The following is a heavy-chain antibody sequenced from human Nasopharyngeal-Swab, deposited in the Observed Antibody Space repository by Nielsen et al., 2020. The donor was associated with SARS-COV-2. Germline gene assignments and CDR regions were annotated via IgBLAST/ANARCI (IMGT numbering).Heavy chain of an antibody. CDR3: ARGAVGTIFGVVTNHNWFDP. J-gene: IGHJ5*02. CDR1: GGSISSYY. CDR2: IYYSGST. Sequence: ESLKISCTVSGGSISSYYWSWIRQPPGKGLEWIGYIYYSGSTNYNPSLKSRVTISVDTSKNQFSLKLSSVTAADTAVYYCARGAVGTIFGVVTNHNWFDPWGQGTLVTVSS. D-gene: IGHD3-3*01. V-gene: IGHV4-59*13.